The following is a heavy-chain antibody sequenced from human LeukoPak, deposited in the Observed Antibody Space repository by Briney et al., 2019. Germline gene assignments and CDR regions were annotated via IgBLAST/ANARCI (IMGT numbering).Heavy chain of an antibody. CDR2: IIPALRTA. V-gene: IGHV1-69*05. Sequence: SVTVSCKASGGTFNTNGITWVRQAPGAGLEWLGGIIPALRTANFPPKFQGRVTMTTDESTTTVYMELTSLRPEDTAIYFCARERLPRGGDYWYFDIWGRGTLVTVSS. CDR3: ARERLPRGGDYWYFDI. J-gene: IGHJ2*01. CDR1: GGTFNTNG. D-gene: IGHD3-10*01.